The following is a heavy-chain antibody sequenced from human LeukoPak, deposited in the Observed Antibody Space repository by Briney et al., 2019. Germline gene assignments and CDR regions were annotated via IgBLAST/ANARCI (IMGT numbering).Heavy chain of an antibody. Sequence: ASVKVSCKASGYTFTGYYMHWVRQAPGQGLEWMGWISGYNGNTNYVQKFRGRVTMTTDTSTSTAYMELRSLSSDDTALYYCARDLSLGRHDDGEPFDYWGQGTLVTVSS. CDR2: ISGYNGNT. V-gene: IGHV1-18*04. J-gene: IGHJ4*02. D-gene: IGHD4-17*01. CDR1: GYTFTGYY. CDR3: ARDLSLGRHDDGEPFDY.